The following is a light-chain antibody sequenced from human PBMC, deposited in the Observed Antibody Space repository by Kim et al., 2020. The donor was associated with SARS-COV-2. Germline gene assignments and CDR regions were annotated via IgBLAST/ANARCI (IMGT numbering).Light chain of an antibody. J-gene: IGKJ4*01. CDR1: QSVSSNY. Sequence: EIVLTQSPGPLSLSPGERATLSCRASQSVSSNYFAWYQQKPGQAPRLLIHGASSRATGIPDRFSGSGSGTEFALTISSLEPEDFAVYYCQQFGSTPLTFGGGTKVDIK. V-gene: IGKV3-20*01. CDR3: QQFGSTPLT. CDR2: GAS.